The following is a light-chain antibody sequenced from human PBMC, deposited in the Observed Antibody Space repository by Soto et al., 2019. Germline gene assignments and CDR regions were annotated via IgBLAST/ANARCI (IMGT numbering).Light chain of an antibody. CDR1: QSVSISY. J-gene: IGKJ1*01. CDR3: QQYGNSPRT. V-gene: IGKV3-20*01. Sequence: EIVLTQSPGTLSLSPGERATLSCRDSQSVSISYLAWYQQKPGQAPRLLIYGASSRATGIPDRFSGIGSGTDFTLTISRLEPEDFAVYYCQQYGNSPRTFGQGTKVDIK. CDR2: GAS.